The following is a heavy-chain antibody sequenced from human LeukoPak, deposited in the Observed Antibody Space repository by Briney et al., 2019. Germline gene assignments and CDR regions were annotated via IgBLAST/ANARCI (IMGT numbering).Heavy chain of an antibody. CDR1: GGSISSYY. D-gene: IGHD3-3*01. V-gene: IGHV4-59*08. CDR3: ARHYQSRYDPWFDP. CDR2: IYYSGST. J-gene: IGHJ5*02. Sequence: SETLSLTCTVSGGSISSYYWSWIRQPPGKGLEWIGYIYYSGSTNYNPSLKSRVTISVDTSKNQFSLKLSSVTAADTAVYYCARHYQSRYDPWFDPWGQGTLVTVSS.